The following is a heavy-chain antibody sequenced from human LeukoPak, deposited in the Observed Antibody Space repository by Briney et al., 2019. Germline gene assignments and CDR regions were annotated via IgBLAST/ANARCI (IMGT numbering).Heavy chain of an antibody. V-gene: IGHV3-21*01. Sequence: GGSLRLSCAASGFTVSGYYMNWVRQAPGKGLEWVSSISSSSSYIYYADSVKGRFTISRDNAKNSLYLQMNSLRAEDTAVYYCAREVIMATISFDYWGQGTLVTVSS. D-gene: IGHD5-24*01. CDR1: GFTVSGYY. J-gene: IGHJ4*02. CDR2: ISSSSSYI. CDR3: AREVIMATISFDY.